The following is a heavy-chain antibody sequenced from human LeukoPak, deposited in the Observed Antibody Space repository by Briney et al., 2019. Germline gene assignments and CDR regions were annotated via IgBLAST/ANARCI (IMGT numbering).Heavy chain of an antibody. V-gene: IGHV1-58*02. CDR2: IVVGSGNT. CDR3: ARGGGVSLEYGYFDY. J-gene: IGHJ4*02. CDR1: GFTFSGSA. Sequence: SVKVSCKASGFTFSGSAMQWVRQARGQRLEWIGWIVVGSGNTNYAQNFQERVTITRDMSTRTAYMELSSLRSEDTAVYYCARGGGVSLEYGYFDYWGQGTLVTVSS. D-gene: IGHD2/OR15-2a*01.